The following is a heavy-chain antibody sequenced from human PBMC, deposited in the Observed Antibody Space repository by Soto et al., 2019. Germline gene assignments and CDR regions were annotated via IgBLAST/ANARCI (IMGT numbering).Heavy chain of an antibody. J-gene: IGHJ6*02. CDR3: AKDSSDNGMDV. Sequence: GGSLRLSCAASGFTFDDYAMHWVRQAPGKGLEWVSGISWNSGSIGYADSVKGRFTISRDNAKNSLYLQMNSLRAEDAALYYCAKDSSDNGMDVWGQGTTVTVSS. CDR2: ISWNSGSI. CDR1: GFTFDDYA. D-gene: IGHD3-9*01. V-gene: IGHV3-9*01.